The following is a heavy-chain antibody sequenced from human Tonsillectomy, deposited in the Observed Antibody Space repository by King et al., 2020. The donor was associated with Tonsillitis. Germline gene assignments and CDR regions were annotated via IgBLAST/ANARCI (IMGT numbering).Heavy chain of an antibody. D-gene: IGHD3-16*02. V-gene: IGHV2-5*01. CDR1: GFSLSTSGVG. CDR3: AHLNSDYVWGSYRHFDY. Sequence: TLKESGPTLVKPTQTLTLTCTFSGFSLSTSGVGVGWIRQPPGEALEWLALIYWNDDKRYSPSLKSRLTITKDTSKNQVVLTMTNMDPVDTATYYCAHLNSDYVWGSYRHFDYWGQGTLVTVSS. J-gene: IGHJ4*02. CDR2: IYWNDDK.